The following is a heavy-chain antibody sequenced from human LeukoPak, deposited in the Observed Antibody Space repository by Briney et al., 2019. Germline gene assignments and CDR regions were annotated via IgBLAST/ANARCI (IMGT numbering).Heavy chain of an antibody. Sequence: PGGSLRLSCAASGFTFSSDSMNWGRQAPGKGLEWVASISSSSSYIYYEDSVKGRFTISRDSAKNSLYLQMNSLRAEDTAVYYCASLTGGSYDWFEPWGQGTLVTVSS. CDR1: GFTFSSDS. CDR2: ISSSSSYI. CDR3: ASLTGGSYDWFEP. J-gene: IGHJ5*02. V-gene: IGHV3-21*01. D-gene: IGHD1-26*01.